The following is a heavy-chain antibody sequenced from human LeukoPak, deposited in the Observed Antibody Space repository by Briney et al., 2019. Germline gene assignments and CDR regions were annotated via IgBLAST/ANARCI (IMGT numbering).Heavy chain of an antibody. Sequence: GGSLRLSCAASGFTFSSYWMHWVRQAPGKGLEWVSRIKSDGRTNYSESVKGGFTISRDNANNTVSLQINSLRAEDTGVYYCARAPSEIGGYYPEYFRHWGQGTLVTVSS. V-gene: IGHV3-74*01. J-gene: IGHJ1*01. CDR1: GFTFSSYW. CDR2: IKSDGRT. D-gene: IGHD3-22*01. CDR3: ARAPSEIGGYYPEYFRH.